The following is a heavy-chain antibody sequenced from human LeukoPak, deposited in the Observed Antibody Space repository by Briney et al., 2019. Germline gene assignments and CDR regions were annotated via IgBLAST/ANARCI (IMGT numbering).Heavy chain of an antibody. J-gene: IGHJ3*02. V-gene: IGHV1-18*01. Sequence: ASVNVSCKASGYRYTTYGISWVRQAPGQGLEWMGWISTYNGYTDFSQKLQGRVTMTTETTTSTAYMELRSLRSDDTAVYYCARGTLDHYDSSGSEALDIWGQGTMVTVSS. CDR2: ISTYNGYT. CDR1: GYRYTTYG. CDR3: ARGTLDHYDSSGSEALDI. D-gene: IGHD3-22*01.